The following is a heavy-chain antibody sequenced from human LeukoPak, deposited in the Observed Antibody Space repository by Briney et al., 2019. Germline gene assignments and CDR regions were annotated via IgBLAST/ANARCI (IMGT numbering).Heavy chain of an antibody. Sequence: ASVKVSYKASGGTFSSYAISWVRQAPGQGLEWMGGIIPIFGTANYAQKFQGRVTITTDESTRTAYMELSSLRSEDTAVYYCARGLLSGRGFYYYYMDVWGKGTTVTVSS. V-gene: IGHV1-69*05. CDR1: GGTFSSYA. J-gene: IGHJ6*03. D-gene: IGHD1-26*01. CDR3: ARGLLSGRGFYYYYMDV. CDR2: IIPIFGTA.